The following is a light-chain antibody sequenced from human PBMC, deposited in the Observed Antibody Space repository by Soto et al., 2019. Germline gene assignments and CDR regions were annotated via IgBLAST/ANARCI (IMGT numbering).Light chain of an antibody. CDR1: SSNIENNY. J-gene: IGLJ3*02. V-gene: IGLV1-51*01. CDR2: DNY. Sequence: QSVLTQPPSVSAAPGQNVTISCSGGSSNIENNYVSWYQRLPGTAPKLLIYDNYMRPSGIPDRFSGSKSGTSATLAITGLQTGDEADYYCGTWDGSLSGAVFGGGTKLTVL. CDR3: GTWDGSLSGAV.